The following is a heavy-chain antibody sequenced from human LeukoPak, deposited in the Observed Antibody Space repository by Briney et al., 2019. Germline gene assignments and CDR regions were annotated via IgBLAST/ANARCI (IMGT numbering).Heavy chain of an antibody. CDR3: AKDQAAGTNYYYYYMDV. CDR1: GFTFSSYG. J-gene: IGHJ6*03. D-gene: IGHD6-13*01. CDR2: IRYDGSNK. V-gene: IGHV3-30*02. Sequence: GGSLRLSCAASGFTFSSYGMHWVRQAPGKGLEWVAFIRYDGSNKYYADSVKGRFTISRDNSKNSLYLQMNSLRAEDTALYYCAKDQAAGTNYYYYYMDVWGKGTTVTVSS.